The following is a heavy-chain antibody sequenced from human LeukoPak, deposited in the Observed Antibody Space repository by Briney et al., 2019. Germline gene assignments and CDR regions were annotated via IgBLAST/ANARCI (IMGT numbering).Heavy chain of an antibody. CDR3: ARACCAAPYYGSGSYQGDY. CDR2: INPSGGST. D-gene: IGHD3-10*01. CDR1: RYTFTSYY. Sequence: ASVKASCKPSRYTFTSYYMHSVPQAPGHRRECMGIINPSGGSTSYAQKFQGRVTMTRDTSTSTVYMELSSLRSEDTAVYYCARACCAAPYYGSGSYQGDYWGQGTLVTVSS. J-gene: IGHJ4*02. V-gene: IGHV1-46*01.